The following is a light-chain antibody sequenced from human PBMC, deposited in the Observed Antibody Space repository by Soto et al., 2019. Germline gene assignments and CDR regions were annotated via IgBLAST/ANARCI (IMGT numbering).Light chain of an antibody. CDR2: GAS. V-gene: IGKV3-15*01. J-gene: IGKJ5*01. CDR1: QSVSSN. CDR3: QQYNNCPPVT. Sequence: EIVMTQSPATLLVSRGERATLSCRASQSVSSNLAWYQQKPGQAPRLLIYGASTRATGIPARFSGSGSGTEFTLTISSLQSEDFAVYYCQQYNNCPPVTFGQGTRLEIK.